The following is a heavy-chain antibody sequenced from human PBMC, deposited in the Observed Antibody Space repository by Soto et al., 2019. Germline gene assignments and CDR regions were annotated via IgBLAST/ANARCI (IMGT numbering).Heavy chain of an antibody. V-gene: IGHV3-66*01. CDR3: AGYSSSSTGAFDI. D-gene: IGHD6-13*01. CDR1: GFTVSSNY. CDR2: TYPGGTT. Sequence: GGSLRLSCAASGFTVSSNYMSWVRQAPGRGLEWVSVTYPGGTTHYADSVKGRFTISRDNSKNTLYLQMNSLRAEDTAVYYCAGYSSSSTGAFDIWGQGTMVTVSS. J-gene: IGHJ3*02.